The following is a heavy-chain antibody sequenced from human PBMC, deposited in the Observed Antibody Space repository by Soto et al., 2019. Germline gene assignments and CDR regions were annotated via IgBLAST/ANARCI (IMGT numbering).Heavy chain of an antibody. Sequence: QMHLLQSGAEVKKTGSSVKISCKTSGWIFTFQYLHWVRQAPGQGLEWLGWITPYNGAVKYSQRFQDRMSISRFNSLIRLFLELSDLRSEVTGLYYFARSASSEDQQFFDSWGQGTLVNVSS. J-gene: IGHJ4*02. CDR2: ITPYNGAV. CDR1: GWIFTFQY. CDR3: ARSASSEDQQFFDS. V-gene: IGHV1-45*02. D-gene: IGHD2-15*01.